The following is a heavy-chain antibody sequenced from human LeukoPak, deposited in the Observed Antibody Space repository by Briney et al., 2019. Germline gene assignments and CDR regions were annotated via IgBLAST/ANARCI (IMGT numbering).Heavy chain of an antibody. J-gene: IGHJ6*01. CDR2: ISGSGGST. Sequence: GGSLRLSCAASGFTFSSYAMSWVRQAPGKGLEWVSAISGSGGSTYYADSVKGRFTISRDNSKNTLYLQKNSLRAEDRGVFHARWDYYYVMDVWGEETTDTVFS. CDR1: GFTFSSYA. CDR3: RWDYYYVMDV. D-gene: IGHD1-26*01. V-gene: IGHV3-23*01.